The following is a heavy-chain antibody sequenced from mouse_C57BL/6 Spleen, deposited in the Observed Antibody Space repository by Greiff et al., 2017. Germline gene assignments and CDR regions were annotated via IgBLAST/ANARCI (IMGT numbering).Heavy chain of an antibody. CDR1: GYAFTNYL. Sequence: QVQLQQSGAELVRPGTSVKVSCKASGYAFTNYLIEWVKQRPGQGLEWIGVINPGSGGTNYNEKFKGKATLTADKSSSTAYMQLSSLTSEDSAVYFCARSQRGYAMDYWGQGTSVTVSS. CDR3: ARSQRGYAMDY. J-gene: IGHJ4*01. CDR2: INPGSGGT. V-gene: IGHV1-54*01.